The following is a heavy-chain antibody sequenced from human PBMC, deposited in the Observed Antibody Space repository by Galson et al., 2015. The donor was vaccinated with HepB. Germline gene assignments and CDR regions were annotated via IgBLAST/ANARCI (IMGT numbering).Heavy chain of an antibody. CDR2: ISSSSSYT. V-gene: IGHV3-11*06. CDR3: ARGRMAGYYGSGDAFDI. D-gene: IGHD3-10*01. Sequence: SLRLSCAASGFTFSDCYMSWIRQAPGKGLEWVSYISSSSSYTNYADSVKGRFTISRDNAKNSLYLQMNSLRAEDTAVYYCARGRMAGYYGSGDAFDIWGQGTMVTVSS. J-gene: IGHJ3*02. CDR1: GFTFSDCY.